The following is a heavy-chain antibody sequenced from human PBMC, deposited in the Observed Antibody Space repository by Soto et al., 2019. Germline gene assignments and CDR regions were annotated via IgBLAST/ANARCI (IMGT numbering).Heavy chain of an antibody. CDR2: ITTAATINI. Sequence: EVQLVESGGSLVNPGGSLRLSCSASGFPFSSYTMYWVRQAPGKGLEWVSSITTAATINIFYADSVKGRFTVSRDNANNILFLQMNNVRVEDTAVYYCVRDDPIFGAIPRMDIWGQGTTVTVSS. V-gene: IGHV3-21*02. CDR3: VRDDPIFGAIPRMDI. J-gene: IGHJ6*02. D-gene: IGHD3-3*01. CDR1: GFPFSSYT.